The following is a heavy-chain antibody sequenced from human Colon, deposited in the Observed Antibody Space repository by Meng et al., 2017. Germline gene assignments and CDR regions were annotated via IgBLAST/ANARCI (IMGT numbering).Heavy chain of an antibody. Sequence: QVQLWQSWAEVKKPGASVKVSCKASGSTLSSYAVHWVRQAPGQRLEWMGWINLGNGNTKYSQNFQGRVTITRDTSASTAYMELSSLTSEDTAVYYCTSPIYWGLGTLVTVSS. D-gene: IGHD3-9*01. J-gene: IGHJ4*02. CDR1: GSTLSSYA. CDR2: INLGNGNT. V-gene: IGHV1-3*01. CDR3: TSPIY.